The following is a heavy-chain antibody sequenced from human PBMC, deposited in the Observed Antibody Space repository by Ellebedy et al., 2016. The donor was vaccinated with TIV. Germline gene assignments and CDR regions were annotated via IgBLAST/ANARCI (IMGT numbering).Heavy chain of an antibody. V-gene: IGHV4-61*01. Sequence: MPGGSLRLSCTVSGGSVSSGRYYWSWIRQPPGKGLEWVGYIYYSGSTNYNPSLKSRVTISIDTSKNQFSLRLTSVTAADTAVYYCASQGAYDFWGQGTLVTVSS. CDR2: IYYSGST. D-gene: IGHD5-12*01. CDR3: ASQGAYDF. CDR1: GGSVSSGRYY. J-gene: IGHJ4*02.